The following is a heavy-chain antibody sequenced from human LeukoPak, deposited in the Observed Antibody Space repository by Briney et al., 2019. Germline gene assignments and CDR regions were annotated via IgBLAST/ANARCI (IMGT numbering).Heavy chain of an antibody. Sequence: GGSLRLSCAASGFTFSSYAMSWVRQAPGKGLEWVSAISGSGGSTYYADSVKGRFTISRDNSKNTLYLQMNSLRAEDTAVYYCAKDRPYITSWYGCSTPWGQGTLVTVSS. CDR3: AKDRPYITSWYGCSTP. V-gene: IGHV3-23*01. J-gene: IGHJ5*02. CDR1: GFTFSSYA. D-gene: IGHD6-13*01. CDR2: ISGSGGST.